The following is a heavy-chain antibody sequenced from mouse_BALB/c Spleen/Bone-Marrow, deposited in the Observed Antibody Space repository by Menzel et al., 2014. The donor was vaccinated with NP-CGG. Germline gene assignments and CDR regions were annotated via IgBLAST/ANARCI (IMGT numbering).Heavy chain of an antibody. CDR3: AREGPWFAY. J-gene: IGHJ3*01. V-gene: IGHV1S137*01. CDR2: ISTYYGDA. CDR1: GYTFTDYA. Sequence: VKLMESGAELVRPGVSVKISCKGSGYTFTDYAMHWVKQSHAKSLEWIGVISTYYGDASYNQKFKGKATMTVDKSSSTAYMELARPTSEDSAICYCAREGPWFAYWGQGTLVTVSA.